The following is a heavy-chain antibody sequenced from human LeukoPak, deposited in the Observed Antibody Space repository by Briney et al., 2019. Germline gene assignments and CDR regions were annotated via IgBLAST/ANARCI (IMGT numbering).Heavy chain of an antibody. J-gene: IGHJ4*02. CDR2: IYPGDSES. CDR1: GYSFSSHW. Sequence: GESLKISCKDSGYSFSSHWFAWVRQMPGKGQEWMGNIYPGDSESRYSPSFQGQVTISADKSISTAYLQWSSLKASDTAMYYCARRYSSSWFFDSWGQGTLVTVSS. CDR3: ARRYSSSWFFDS. V-gene: IGHV5-51*01. D-gene: IGHD6-13*01.